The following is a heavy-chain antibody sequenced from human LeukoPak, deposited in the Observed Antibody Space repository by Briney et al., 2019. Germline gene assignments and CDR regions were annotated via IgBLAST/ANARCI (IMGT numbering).Heavy chain of an antibody. J-gene: IGHJ4*02. CDR3: ARKGYSSGWYDY. Sequence: SETLSLTCAVYGGSFSGYYWSWIRQPPGKGLEWIGEINHSGSTNYNPSLKSRVTISVDTSKSQFSLKLSSVTAADTAVYYCARKGYSSGWYDYWGQGTLVTVSS. CDR2: INHSGST. D-gene: IGHD6-19*01. V-gene: IGHV4-34*01. CDR1: GGSFSGYY.